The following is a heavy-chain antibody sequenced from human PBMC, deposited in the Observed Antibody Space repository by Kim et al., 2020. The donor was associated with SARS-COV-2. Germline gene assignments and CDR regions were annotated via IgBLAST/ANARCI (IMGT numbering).Heavy chain of an antibody. CDR3: AKLIAAGSAY. D-gene: IGHD6-13*01. CDR1: GFTFSNFG. CDR2: IGGSGETT. V-gene: IGHV3-23*01. J-gene: IGHJ4*02. Sequence: GGSLRLSCAASGFTFSNFGMSWVRQAPGRGLEWVSSIGGSGETTYYADSVKGRFSLSRDNSKNTLYLQMNSLIVEDTALYYCAKLIAAGSAYWGQGTLVT.